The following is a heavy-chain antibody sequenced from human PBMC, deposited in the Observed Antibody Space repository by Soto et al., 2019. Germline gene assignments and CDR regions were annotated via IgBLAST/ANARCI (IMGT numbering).Heavy chain of an antibody. Sequence: SETLSLTCSVSDDSINSDKYYWGWIRQPPGKGLEWIGSIYYRGNAYYNPSLQTRVTIPLDKSKSQFSLKLNSVTAADSAVFFCARLEGLATISYYFDFWGPGALVTVSS. CDR2: IYYRGNA. V-gene: IGHV4-39*01. CDR1: DDSINSDKYY. J-gene: IGHJ4*02. CDR3: ARLEGLATISYYFDF. D-gene: IGHD3-9*01.